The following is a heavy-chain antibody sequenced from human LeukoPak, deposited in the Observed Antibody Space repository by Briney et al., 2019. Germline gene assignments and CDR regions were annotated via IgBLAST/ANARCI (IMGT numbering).Heavy chain of an antibody. J-gene: IGHJ4*02. D-gene: IGHD7-27*01. CDR1: GYSISSGYY. Sequence: SETLSLTCAVSGYSISSGYYWGWIRQPPGKGLEWIGSIYHSGSTYYNPSLKSRVTISVDTSKNQFSLKLSSVTAADTAVYYCAMNWGTGRTLDYWGQGTLVTVSS. V-gene: IGHV4-38-2*01. CDR3: AMNWGTGRTLDY. CDR2: IYHSGST.